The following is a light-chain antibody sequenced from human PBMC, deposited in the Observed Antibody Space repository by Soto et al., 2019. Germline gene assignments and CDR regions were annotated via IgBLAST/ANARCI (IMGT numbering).Light chain of an antibody. Sequence: QSALTQPASVSGSPGQSITISCTGTSSDIGVYNYVSWYQQHPGKAPKFIIYNVNTRPSGVSNRFSGSKSDNTASLTISGLQAEDEADYYCSSYTSSSTVVFGGGTKLTVL. CDR3: SSYTSSSTVV. CDR2: NVN. CDR1: SSDIGVYNY. V-gene: IGLV2-14*03. J-gene: IGLJ2*01.